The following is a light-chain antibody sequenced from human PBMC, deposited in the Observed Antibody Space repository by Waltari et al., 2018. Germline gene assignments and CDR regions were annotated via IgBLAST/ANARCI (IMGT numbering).Light chain of an antibody. CDR3: QNHERLPAT. Sequence: IVLTQSPGTLSLSPGERATLSCRASQSVSKYLAWYQQSPGQAPRLLIYAASTRATGLPDRFSGSGFGTDFSLTISRLEPEDFAVYYCQNHERLPATFGQGTKVEIK. J-gene: IGKJ1*01. CDR2: AAS. V-gene: IGKV3-20*01. CDR1: QSVSKY.